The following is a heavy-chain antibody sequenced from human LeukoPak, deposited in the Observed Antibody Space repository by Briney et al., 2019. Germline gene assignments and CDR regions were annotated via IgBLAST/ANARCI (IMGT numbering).Heavy chain of an antibody. V-gene: IGHV3-48*04. CDR3: ARWSTTPDTEAGDY. CDR2: ISSSSSTI. J-gene: IGHJ4*02. CDR1: GFTFSSYS. D-gene: IGHD1/OR15-1a*01. Sequence: GGSLRLSCAASGFTFSSYSMNWVRQAPGKGLEWVSYISSSSSTIYYADSVKGRFSISRDNAKNTVYLQMNNLRAEDTAVYFCARWSTTPDTEAGDYWGQGTLVTVSS.